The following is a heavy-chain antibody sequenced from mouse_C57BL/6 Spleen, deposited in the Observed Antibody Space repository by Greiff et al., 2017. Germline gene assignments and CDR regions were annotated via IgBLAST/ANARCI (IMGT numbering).Heavy chain of an antibody. D-gene: IGHD3-2*01. CDR3: ARSRDMGKVDY. CDR1: GYAFSSSW. Sequence: QVQLQQSGPELVKPGASVKISCKASGYAFSSSWMNWVKQRPGKGLEWIGRIYPGDGDTNYNGKFKGKATLTADKSSSTAYMQLSSLTSEDSAVYFCARSRDMGKVDYWGQGTSVTVSS. CDR2: IYPGDGDT. V-gene: IGHV1-82*01. J-gene: IGHJ4*01.